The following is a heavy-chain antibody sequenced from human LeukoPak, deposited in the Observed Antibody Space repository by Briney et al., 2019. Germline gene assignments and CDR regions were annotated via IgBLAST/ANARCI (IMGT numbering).Heavy chain of an antibody. V-gene: IGHV3-53*01. Sequence: GGSLRLSCAASGFAVSNNYMGWARQAPGKGLEWVSLIYSGGISYYVDSVKGRFTISRDNSKNTLYLQMNSLRAEDTAVYYCARAPYGDHAGDYYYGMDVWGQGTTVTVSS. CDR2: IYSGGIS. J-gene: IGHJ6*02. CDR3: ARAPYGDHAGDYYYGMDV. CDR1: GFAVSNNY. D-gene: IGHD4-17*01.